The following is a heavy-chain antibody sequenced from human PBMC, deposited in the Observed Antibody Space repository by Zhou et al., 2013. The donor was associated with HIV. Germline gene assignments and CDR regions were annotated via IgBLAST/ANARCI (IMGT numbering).Heavy chain of an antibody. CDR2: IDPEDGET. V-gene: IGHV1-69-2*01. Sequence: EVQLVQSGAEVKKPGATVKISCKISGYTFTAYFLHWVKQAPGKGLEWMGLIDPEDGETQYTETFQGRVTITADTSTDTLYMEMSSLTSNDTAVYFCATTYGNYPLGYWGQGTLRHRLR. CDR1: GYTFTAYF. D-gene: IGHD4-17*01. J-gene: IGHJ4*02. CDR3: ATTYGNYPLGY.